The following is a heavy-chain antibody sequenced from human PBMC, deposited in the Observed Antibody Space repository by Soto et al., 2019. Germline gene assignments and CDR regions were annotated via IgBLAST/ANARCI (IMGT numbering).Heavy chain of an antibody. CDR2: ISSRGGSV. J-gene: IGHJ4*02. CDR1: GFTFSSYS. CDR3: AKMGLSTTYSFDN. D-gene: IGHD1-26*01. Sequence: GGSLRLSCAASGFTFSSYSMNWVRQAPGKGLEWVSSISSRGGSVYYADSVKGRFTVYRDNSLNVLFLHMNKLRVEDTAVYYCAKMGLSTTYSFDNWGQGILVTVSS. V-gene: IGHV3-21*04.